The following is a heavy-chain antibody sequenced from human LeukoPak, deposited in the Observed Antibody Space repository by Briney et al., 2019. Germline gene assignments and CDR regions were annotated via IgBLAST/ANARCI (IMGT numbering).Heavy chain of an antibody. CDR3: ARVPSSTRYYGMDV. V-gene: IGHV1-8*01. CDR2: MNPDSGNT. Sequence: ASVKVSCKASGYTFTSYDINWVRQATGQGLEWMGWMNPDSGNTGYAQKFQGRVTMTRNTSISTAYMELSSLRSEDTAVYYCARVPSSTRYYGMDVWGQGTTVTVSS. CDR1: GYTFTSYD. D-gene: IGHD2-2*01. J-gene: IGHJ6*02.